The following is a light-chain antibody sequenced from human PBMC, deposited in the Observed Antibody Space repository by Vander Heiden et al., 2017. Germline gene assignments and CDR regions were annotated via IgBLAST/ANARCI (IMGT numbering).Light chain of an antibody. J-gene: IGKJ4*01. V-gene: IGKV2-30*02. CDR3: MQGTHWPLT. CDR1: QSLVHSNGNTF. CDR2: EVS. Sequence: DVVMTQSPLSLPVTLGQPAYISCRSSQSLVHSNGNTFLSWFQQRPGQSPRRLIHEVSNRDSGVPDRFSGSGSGTDFTLKISRVEAEDVGVYYCMQGTHWPLTFGGGTKVEIK.